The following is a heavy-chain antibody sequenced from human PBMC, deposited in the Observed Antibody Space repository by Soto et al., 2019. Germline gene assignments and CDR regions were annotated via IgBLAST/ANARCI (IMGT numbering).Heavy chain of an antibody. D-gene: IGHD6-13*01. CDR3: ARDGGSSYIGAAAFLDY. CDR2: IFPVVGTT. Sequence: QVQLVQSGAEVKRPGSSVKVSCKVSGDTFSNYAFNWVRQAPGQGLEWMGGIFPVVGTTNHAQEFRGRVSITADESTSTVYMELTSLTSADTAVYYCARDGGSSYIGAAAFLDYWGQGSLVTVSP. J-gene: IGHJ4*02. CDR1: GDTFSNYA. V-gene: IGHV1-69*01.